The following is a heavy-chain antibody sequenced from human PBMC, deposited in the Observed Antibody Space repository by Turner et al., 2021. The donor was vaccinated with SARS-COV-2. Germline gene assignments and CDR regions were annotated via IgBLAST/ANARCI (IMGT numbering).Heavy chain of an antibody. D-gene: IGHD5-18*01. CDR2: IYYSGST. J-gene: IGHJ3*02. V-gene: IGHV4-39*01. CDR3: ASTVWLRGAFDI. CDR1: GGSISSSGYY. Sequence: QLQLQESGPGLVKPSETLSLTCTVSGGSISSSGYYWGWIRQPPGKGLEWIGSIYYSGSTYYNPSLKSRVTTSVDTSKNQFSLKMSSVTAADTAVYYCASTVWLRGAFDIWGQGTMVTVSS.